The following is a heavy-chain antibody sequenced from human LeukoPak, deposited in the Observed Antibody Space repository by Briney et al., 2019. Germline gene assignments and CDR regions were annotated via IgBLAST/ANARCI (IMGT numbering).Heavy chain of an antibody. CDR1: GGSISSSSYY. CDR2: IYHSGST. Sequence: SETLSLTCTVSGGSISSSSYYWGWIRQPPGKGLEWIGYIYHSGSTYYNPSLKSRVTISVDRSKNQFSLKLSSVTAADTAVYYCARSYCGGDCYTQNWFDPWGQGTLVTVSS. CDR3: ARSYCGGDCYTQNWFDP. J-gene: IGHJ5*02. D-gene: IGHD2-21*02. V-gene: IGHV4-39*07.